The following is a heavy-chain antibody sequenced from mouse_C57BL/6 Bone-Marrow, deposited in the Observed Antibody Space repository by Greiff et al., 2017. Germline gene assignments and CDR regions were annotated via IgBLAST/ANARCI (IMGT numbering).Heavy chain of an antibody. CDR1: GYTFTEYT. J-gene: IGHJ1*03. CDR3: ARHEDNGNYPHWYFDV. CDR2: FYPGSGSI. D-gene: IGHD2-1*01. Sequence: QVQLKESGAELVKPGASVKLSCKASGYTFTEYTIHWVKQRSGQGLEWIGWFYPGSGSIKYNEKFKDKATLTADKSSSTVYMELSRLTSEDSAVYFCARHEDNGNYPHWYFDVWGTGTTVTVSS. V-gene: IGHV1-62-2*01.